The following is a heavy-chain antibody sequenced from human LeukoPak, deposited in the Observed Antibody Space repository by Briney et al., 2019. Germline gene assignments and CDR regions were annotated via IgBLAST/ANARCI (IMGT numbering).Heavy chain of an antibody. J-gene: IGHJ3*02. CDR1: GFTFSSYS. CDR2: ISSSSSTI. Sequence: GGSLRLSCAASGFTFSSYSMNWVRQAPGKGLEWVSYISSSSSTIYYADSVKGRFTISRDNAKNSLYLQMNSLRAEDTAVYYCARDSGSYYDAFDIWGQGTMVTVSS. V-gene: IGHV3-48*01. D-gene: IGHD1-26*01. CDR3: ARDSGSYYDAFDI.